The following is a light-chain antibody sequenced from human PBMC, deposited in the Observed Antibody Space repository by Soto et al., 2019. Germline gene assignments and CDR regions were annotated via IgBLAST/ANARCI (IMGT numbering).Light chain of an antibody. CDR2: EVS. Sequence: QSVLTQPPSASGSPGQSVTISCTGTSSDVGGYNYVSWYQQHPGKAPKLMIYEVSKRPSGVPDRFSGSKSGNTASLTVSGIQAEDEADYYCSSYAGSNNLVFGGGTKSPS. CDR3: SSYAGSNNLV. CDR1: SSDVGGYNY. V-gene: IGLV2-8*01. J-gene: IGLJ2*01.